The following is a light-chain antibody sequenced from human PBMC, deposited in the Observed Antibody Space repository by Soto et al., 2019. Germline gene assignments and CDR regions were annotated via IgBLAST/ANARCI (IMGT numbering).Light chain of an antibody. CDR2: DTS. CDR1: QSVSSK. Sequence: EIVMTQSPATLSVSLGERATLSCRASQSVSSKLAWYQHKPGQAPRLLVYDTSTWATGIPARFSGSGSGTEFTLTISSLQSEDFAVYYCQQYYRWPITFGQGTRLEIK. J-gene: IGKJ5*01. V-gene: IGKV3-15*01. CDR3: QQYYRWPIT.